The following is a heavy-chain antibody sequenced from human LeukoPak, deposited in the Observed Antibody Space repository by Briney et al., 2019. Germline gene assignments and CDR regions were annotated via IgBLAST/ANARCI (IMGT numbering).Heavy chain of an antibody. V-gene: IGHV1-2*02. CDR2: FNPNSGGT. J-gene: IGHJ4*02. Sequence: ASVKVSCKASGYTFTGYYMHWVRQAPGQGLEWMGWFNPNSGGTNYAQKFQGRVTMTRDTSISTAYMELSRLRSDDTAVYYCASDLVGGSVDGFDYWGQGTLVTVSS. CDR1: GYTFTGYY. CDR3: ASDLVGGSVDGFDY. D-gene: IGHD2-15*01.